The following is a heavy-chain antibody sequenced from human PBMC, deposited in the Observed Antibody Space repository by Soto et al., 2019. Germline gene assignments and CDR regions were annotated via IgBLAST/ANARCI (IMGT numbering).Heavy chain of an antibody. D-gene: IGHD1-7*01. V-gene: IGHV3-15*07. CDR1: GFTFSNAW. CDR3: TTDHNWNYTGGRYYYYYYGMDV. CDR2: IKSKTDGGTT. Sequence: EVQLVESGGGLVKPGGSLRLSCAASGFTFSNAWMNWVRQAPGKGLEWVGRIKSKTDGGTTDYAAPVKGRFTISRDDSKNTLYLQMNSLKTEDTAVYYCTTDHNWNYTGGRYYYYYYGMDVWGQGTTVTVSS. J-gene: IGHJ6*02.